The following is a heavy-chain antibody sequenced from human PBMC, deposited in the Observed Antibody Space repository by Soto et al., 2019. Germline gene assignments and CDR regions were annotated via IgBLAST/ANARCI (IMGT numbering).Heavy chain of an antibody. J-gene: IGHJ4*02. V-gene: IGHV2-5*02. CDR1: GFSLSTSGVG. CDR2: IYWDGAE. D-gene: IGHD2-2*01. CDR3: SHRSSTSGVFDY. Sequence: QITLKESGPTLVKPTQTLTLTCTFSGFSLSTSGVGVGWIRQPPGKALEWLALIYWDGAERYSPALRTRLTIXKXTSKSQLVLTMTNMDPVDTATYYCSHRSSTSGVFDYWGQGTLVTVS.